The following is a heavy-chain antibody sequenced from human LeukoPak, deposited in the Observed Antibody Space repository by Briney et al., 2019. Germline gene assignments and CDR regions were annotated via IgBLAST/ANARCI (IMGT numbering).Heavy chain of an antibody. CDR1: GGSISSSNW. D-gene: IGHD2-15*01. V-gene: IGHV4-4*02. J-gene: IGHJ4*02. CDR2: IYHSGST. CDR3: ARILSRCSCFDY. Sequence: KSSETLSLTCTVSGGSISSSNWWSWVRQPPGKGLEWIGEIYHSGSTNHNPSLKSRVTISVDTSKNQFSLKLSSVTAADTAVYYCARILSRCSCFDYWGQGTLVTVSS.